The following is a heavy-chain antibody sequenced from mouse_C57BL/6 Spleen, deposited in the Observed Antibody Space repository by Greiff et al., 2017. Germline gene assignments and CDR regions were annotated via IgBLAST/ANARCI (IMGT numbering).Heavy chain of an antibody. CDR3: ARDYYVDY. J-gene: IGHJ2*01. V-gene: IGHV5-17*01. CDR2: ISSGSSTI. CDR1: GFTFSDYG. Sequence: DVKLVESGGGLVKPGGSLKLSCAASGFTFSDYGMHWVRQAPEKGLEWVAYISSGSSTITYADTVKGRFTISRDNAKNTLFLQMTSLSSEDTAMCYCARDYYVDYWGQGTTLTVSS.